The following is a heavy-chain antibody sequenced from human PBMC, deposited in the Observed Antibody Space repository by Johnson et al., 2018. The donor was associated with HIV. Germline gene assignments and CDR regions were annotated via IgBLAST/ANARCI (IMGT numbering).Heavy chain of an antibody. CDR1: GFTFSNYA. CDR2: ISYDGSNK. J-gene: IGHJ3*02. D-gene: IGHD6-13*01. Sequence: QVQLVESGGGVVQPGRSLRLSCAASGFTFSNYAMHWVRQAPGKGLQWVAVISYDGSNKNYADSVKGRFTISRDKSKNTLYLQMNSLRAEDTAVYYCAKCPSVSTCDAFDIWGQGTMVTVPS. V-gene: IGHV3-30*18. CDR3: AKCPSVSTCDAFDI.